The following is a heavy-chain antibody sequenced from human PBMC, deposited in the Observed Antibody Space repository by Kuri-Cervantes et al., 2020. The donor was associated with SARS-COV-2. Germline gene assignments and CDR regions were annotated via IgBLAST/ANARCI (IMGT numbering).Heavy chain of an antibody. CDR3: ARDLDDYGDSPGY. D-gene: IGHD4-17*01. CDR2: IYHSGST. V-gene: IGHV4-38-2*02. Sequence: GSLRLSCTVSGGSISSGYYWGWIRQPPGKGLEWIGSIYHSGSTYYNPSLKSRVTISVDTSKNQFSLKLSSVTAADTAVYYCARDLDDYGDSPGYWGQGTLVTVSS. J-gene: IGHJ4*02. CDR1: GGSISSGYY.